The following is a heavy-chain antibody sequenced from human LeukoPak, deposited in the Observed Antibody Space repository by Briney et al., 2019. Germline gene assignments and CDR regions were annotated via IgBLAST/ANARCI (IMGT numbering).Heavy chain of an antibody. CDR2: IYHSGST. Sequence: PSQTLSLTCAVSGGSISSGGYSWSWIRQPPGKGLEWIGYIYHSGSTYYNPSLKSRVTISVDRSKNQFSLKLSSVTAADTAVYYCASGITFGGVIVNWGQGTLVTVSS. D-gene: IGHD3-16*02. CDR3: ASGITFGGVIVN. V-gene: IGHV4-30-2*01. CDR1: GGSISSGGYS. J-gene: IGHJ4*02.